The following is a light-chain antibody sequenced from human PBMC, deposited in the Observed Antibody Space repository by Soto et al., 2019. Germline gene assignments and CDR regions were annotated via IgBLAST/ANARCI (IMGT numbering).Light chain of an antibody. Sequence: DIQPTQSPSSLSAYLGDRVTITCRATQRISNYLALYQQKPGRLPKLLLFGASTLPSGVPSRFSGSGSGTDFTLTISSLQPEDFATYYCQQSYSTPLTFGGGTKVDIK. CDR1: QRISNY. CDR3: QQSYSTPLT. V-gene: IGKV1-39*01. J-gene: IGKJ4*01. CDR2: GAS.